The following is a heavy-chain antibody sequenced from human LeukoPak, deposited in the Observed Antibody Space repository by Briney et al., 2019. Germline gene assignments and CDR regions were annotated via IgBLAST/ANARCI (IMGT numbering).Heavy chain of an antibody. V-gene: IGHV3-30*18. CDR2: ISYDGSNK. CDR1: GFTFSSYA. J-gene: IGHJ4*02. D-gene: IGHD5-18*01. Sequence: GGSLRLSCAASGFTFSSYAMHWVRQAPGKGLEWVAVISYDGSNKYYADSVKGRFTISRDNSKNTLYLQMNSLRAEDTAVYYCAKSSVDTAMVTNFDYWGQGTLVTVSS. CDR3: AKSSVDTAMVTNFDY.